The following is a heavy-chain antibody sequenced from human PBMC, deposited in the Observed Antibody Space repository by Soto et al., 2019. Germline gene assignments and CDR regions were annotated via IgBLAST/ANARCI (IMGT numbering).Heavy chain of an antibody. CDR3: ATDFSGWYGSSEYGF. CDR2: ISYDGSNK. J-gene: IGHJ4*02. Sequence: QVQLVESGRGVVQPGRSLRLSCAASGFTFSSSGIHWVRQAPGKGLEWVAVISYDGSNKYYVDSVKGRFTISRDNSKNTLYLQIDSLRAEDTAVYYCATDFSGWYGSSEYGFWGQGTLVTVSS. CDR1: GFTFSSSG. V-gene: IGHV3-30*03. D-gene: IGHD6-19*01.